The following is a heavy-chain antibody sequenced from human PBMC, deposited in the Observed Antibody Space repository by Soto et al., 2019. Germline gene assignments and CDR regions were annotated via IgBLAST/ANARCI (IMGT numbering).Heavy chain of an antibody. Sequence: QVQLVQSGAEVKKPGASVKVSCKASGYTFTSYAMHWVRQAPGQRPEWMGWINAGNGNTKYSQKVQGRVTITRDTSASAAYMERISLRSEDTAVYYWARDGGKWEQPLVTYDYGMDVWGQGSTVAVSS. V-gene: IGHV1-3*01. J-gene: IGHJ6*02. D-gene: IGHD6-13*01. CDR2: INAGNGNT. CDR1: GYTFTSYA. CDR3: ARDGGKWEQPLVTYDYGMDV.